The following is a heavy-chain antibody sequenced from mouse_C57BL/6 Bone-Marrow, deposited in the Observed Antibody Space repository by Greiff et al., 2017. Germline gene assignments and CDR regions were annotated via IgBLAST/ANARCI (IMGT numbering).Heavy chain of an antibody. CDR1: GFNIKDYY. D-gene: IGHD2-3*01. Sequence: VQLKESGAELVRPGASVKLSCTASGFNIKDYYMDWVKQRPEQGLEWIGWIDPENGDTEYASKFQGKATITADTSSNTAYLQLSSLTSEDTAVYYCTSDGLDYWGQGTTLTVSS. CDR3: TSDGLDY. J-gene: IGHJ2*01. CDR2: IDPENGDT. V-gene: IGHV14-4*01.